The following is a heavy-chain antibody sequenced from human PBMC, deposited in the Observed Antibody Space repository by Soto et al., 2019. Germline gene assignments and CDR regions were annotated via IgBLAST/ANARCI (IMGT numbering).Heavy chain of an antibody. J-gene: IGHJ4*02. CDR3: TRGMYSAYETSPLFFDY. Sequence: GGSLRLSCAASGLTFSNYAMHWVRQAPGKGLEWVAVILYDGSKSYYADSVKGRFTISRDNSNNTLFLQMSSLKTEDTAFYYCTRGMYSAYETSPLFFDYWGQGTLVTVSS. CDR2: ILYDGSKS. V-gene: IGHV3-30-3*01. D-gene: IGHD5-12*01. CDR1: GLTFSNYA.